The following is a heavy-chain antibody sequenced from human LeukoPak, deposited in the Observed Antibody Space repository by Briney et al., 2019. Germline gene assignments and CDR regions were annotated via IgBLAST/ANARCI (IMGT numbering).Heavy chain of an antibody. J-gene: IGHJ4*02. CDR2: IYPGDSDI. V-gene: IGHV5-51*01. D-gene: IGHD3-22*01. CDR3: ARQGVYYSDSSAFYH. CDR1: GYRFTNYW. Sequence: GESLKISCKASGYRFTNYWIAWVRQIPGKGLELMGSIYPGDSDIRYSPSFQGQVTISADKSFTTAYLQWRSLKASDTAIYYCARQGVYYSDSSAFYHWGQGTRVTVSS.